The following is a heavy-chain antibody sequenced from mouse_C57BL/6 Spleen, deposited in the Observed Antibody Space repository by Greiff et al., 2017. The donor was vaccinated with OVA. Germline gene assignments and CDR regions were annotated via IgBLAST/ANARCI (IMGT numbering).Heavy chain of an antibody. CDR2: IDPETGGT. Sequence: QVHVKQSGAELVRPGASVTLSCKASGYTFTDYEMHWVKQTPVHGLEWIGAIDPETGGTAYNQKFKGKAILTADKSSSTAYMELRSLTSEDSAVYYCTRGDLTVVAPYYFDYWGQGTTLTVSS. CDR1: GYTFTDYE. D-gene: IGHD1-1*01. V-gene: IGHV1-15*01. J-gene: IGHJ2*01. CDR3: TRGDLTVVAPYYFDY.